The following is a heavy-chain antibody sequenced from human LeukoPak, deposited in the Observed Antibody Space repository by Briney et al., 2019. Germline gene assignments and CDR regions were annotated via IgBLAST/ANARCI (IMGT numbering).Heavy chain of an antibody. Sequence: PGGSLRLSCAASGFTFSSYGMHWVRQAPGKGLEWVAFIRYDGSNKYYADSVKGRFTISRDNAKNSLYLQMNSLRAEDTALYYCAKDYSYGSGSYLDYWGQGTLVTVSS. V-gene: IGHV3-30*02. D-gene: IGHD3-10*01. J-gene: IGHJ4*02. CDR3: AKDYSYGSGSYLDY. CDR1: GFTFSSYG. CDR2: IRYDGSNK.